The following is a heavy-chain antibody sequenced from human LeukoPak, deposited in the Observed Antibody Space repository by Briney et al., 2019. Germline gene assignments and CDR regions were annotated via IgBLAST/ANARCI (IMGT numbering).Heavy chain of an antibody. Sequence: GGSLRLSCAASGFAFDDYTMHWVRQAPGKGLEWVSLISWDGGSTYYADSVKGRFTISRDNAKKSLFLQMNSLRAEDTALYYCARDPSYSSSSPYFDYWGQGVLVTVSS. J-gene: IGHJ4*02. V-gene: IGHV3-43*01. CDR1: GFAFDDYT. CDR3: ARDPSYSSSSPYFDY. D-gene: IGHD6-6*01. CDR2: ISWDGGST.